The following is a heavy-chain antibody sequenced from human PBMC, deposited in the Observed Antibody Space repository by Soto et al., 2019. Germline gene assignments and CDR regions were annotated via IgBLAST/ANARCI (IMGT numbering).Heavy chain of an antibody. CDR1: GFTFGNYA. CDR3: AKKGMGSLATYCSTGDCHYAFDI. V-gene: IGHV3-23*01. D-gene: IGHD2-8*01. J-gene: IGHJ3*02. CDR2: ISGGGAGT. Sequence: EVQLLESGGGLVQPGGSLRLSCAASGFTFGNYAMIWVRQAPGKGLEWVSTISGGGAGTYYADSVRGRFPISRENARNKVYLQSNCLRAEDTAVYYCAKKGMGSLATYCSTGDCHYAFDIWGQGTMVTVSS.